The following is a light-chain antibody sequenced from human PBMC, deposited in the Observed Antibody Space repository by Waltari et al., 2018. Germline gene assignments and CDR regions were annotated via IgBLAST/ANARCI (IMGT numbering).Light chain of an antibody. J-gene: IGKJ1*01. CDR1: QGISTY. CDR3: LQHNTNPPT. Sequence: DIQMTQSPSSLSASAGDRVTITCRASQGISTYLNWYQQKPGKAPKRLIFAASSLESGVPSRFSGSGSGTDFTLTISSLQPEDFATYYCLQHNTNPPTFGQGTKVEVK. CDR2: AAS. V-gene: IGKV1-17*01.